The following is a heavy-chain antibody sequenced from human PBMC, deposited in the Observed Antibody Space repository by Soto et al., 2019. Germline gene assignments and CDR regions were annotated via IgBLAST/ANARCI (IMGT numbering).Heavy chain of an antibody. CDR3: TRALPKTMVRGVLAPFDY. Sequence: GGSLRLSCTASGFTFGDYAMSWFRQAPGKGLEWVGFIRSKAYGGTTEYAASVKGRFTISRDDSKSIAYLQMNSLKTEDTAVYYCTRALPKTMVRGVLAPFDYWGQGTLVTVSS. V-gene: IGHV3-49*03. D-gene: IGHD3-10*01. J-gene: IGHJ4*02. CDR2: IRSKAYGGTT. CDR1: GFTFGDYA.